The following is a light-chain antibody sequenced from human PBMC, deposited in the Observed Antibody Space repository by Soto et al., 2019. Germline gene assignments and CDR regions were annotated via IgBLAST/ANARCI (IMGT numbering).Light chain of an antibody. CDR1: SSDVGRFNF. CDR3: SSYAGSSNV. CDR2: XXX. V-gene: IGLV2-8*01. J-gene: IGLJ1*01. Sequence: QSALTQPASVSGSPGQSITISCTGTSSDVGRFNFVSWFQQHPGKAPKNXLXXXXTRHSRXPDRLSGYNYGNTASLTVSGLQAEDEADYYCSSYAGSSNVFRTGTMAPVL.